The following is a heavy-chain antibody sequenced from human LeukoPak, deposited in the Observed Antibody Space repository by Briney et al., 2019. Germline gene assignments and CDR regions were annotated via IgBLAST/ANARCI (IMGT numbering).Heavy chain of an antibody. CDR2: INSDGSWT. J-gene: IGHJ4*02. D-gene: IGHD2/OR15-2a*01. Sequence: QTGGSLRLSCAASGNYWMHWVRQAQGKGLVWVSHINSDGSWTSYADSVKGRFTISKDNAKNTVYLQMNSLRAEDTAVYYCVSFYETYWGRGTLVTVSS. V-gene: IGHV3-74*01. CDR3: VSFYETY. CDR1: GNYW.